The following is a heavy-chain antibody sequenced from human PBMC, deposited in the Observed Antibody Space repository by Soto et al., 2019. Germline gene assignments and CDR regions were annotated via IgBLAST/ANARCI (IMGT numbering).Heavy chain of an antibody. D-gene: IGHD3-3*01. CDR1: GFTFSSYA. CDR2: ISSSSSYI. V-gene: IGHV3-21*01. Sequence: EVQLLESGGGLVQPGGSLRLSCAASGFTFSSYAMSWVRQAPGKGLEWVSSISSSSSYIYYADSVKGRFTISRDNAKNSLYLQMNSLRAEDTAVYYCARDLVRYYDFWSGLPQRTWFDPWGQGTLVTVSS. J-gene: IGHJ5*02. CDR3: ARDLVRYYDFWSGLPQRTWFDP.